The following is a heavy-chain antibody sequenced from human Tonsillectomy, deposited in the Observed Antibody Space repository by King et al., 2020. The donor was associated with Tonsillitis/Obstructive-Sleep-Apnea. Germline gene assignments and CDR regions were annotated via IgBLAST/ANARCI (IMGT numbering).Heavy chain of an antibody. Sequence: VQLPQWGAGLLKPSETLSLTCAVYGGSFSGYYWSWIRQPPGKGLEWIGEINHSGSTNYNPSLKSRVTISVDTSKNQFSLKLSSVTAADTAVYYCACGFGYCSSTSCYAVDYWGQGTLVTVSS. V-gene: IGHV4-34*01. CDR2: INHSGST. D-gene: IGHD2-2*03. CDR3: ACGFGYCSSTSCYAVDY. CDR1: GGSFSGYY. J-gene: IGHJ4*02.